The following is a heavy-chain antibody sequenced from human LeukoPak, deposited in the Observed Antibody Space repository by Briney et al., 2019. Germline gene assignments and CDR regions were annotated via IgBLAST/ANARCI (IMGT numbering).Heavy chain of an antibody. Sequence: GGSLGLSCVASGFTFSTSWMAWVRQAPGKGLEWVANIKQDGSEKYSVDSVKGRFTISRGNAKESLFLQMNSLRAEDTAIYHCAKDSGGALDYWGQGTLVTVSS. J-gene: IGHJ4*02. V-gene: IGHV3-7*01. CDR3: AKDSGGALDY. D-gene: IGHD4-17*01. CDR2: IKQDGSEK. CDR1: GFTFSTSW.